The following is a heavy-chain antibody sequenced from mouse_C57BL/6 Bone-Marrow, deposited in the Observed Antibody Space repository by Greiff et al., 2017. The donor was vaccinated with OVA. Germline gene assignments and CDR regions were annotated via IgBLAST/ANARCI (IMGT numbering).Heavy chain of an antibody. CDR3: ARIGRHSNWFAY. CDR1: GYTFTSYG. J-gene: IGHJ3*01. Sequence: VKLMESGAELARPGASVKLSCKASGYTFTSYGISWVKQRTGQGLEWIGEIYPRSGNTYYNEKFKGKATLTADKSSSTAYMELRSLTSEDSAVYFCARIGRHSNWFAYWGQGTLVTVSA. CDR2: IYPRSGNT. D-gene: IGHD2-5*01. V-gene: IGHV1-81*01.